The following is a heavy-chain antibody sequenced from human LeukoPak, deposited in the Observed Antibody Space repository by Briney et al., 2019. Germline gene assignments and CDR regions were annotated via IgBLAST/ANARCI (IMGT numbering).Heavy chain of an antibody. V-gene: IGHV1-69*13. J-gene: IGHJ4*02. Sequence: SVKVSCKASGGTFSSYAISWVRQAPGQGLEWMGGIIPIFGTANYAQKFQGRVTITADESTSTAYMELSSLRSEDTAVYYCARGGVGYCSSTSCPTGYSSGYWYWGQGTLVTVSS. CDR1: GGTFSSYA. D-gene: IGHD2-2*01. CDR3: ARGGVGYCSSTSCPTGYSSGYWY. CDR2: IIPIFGTA.